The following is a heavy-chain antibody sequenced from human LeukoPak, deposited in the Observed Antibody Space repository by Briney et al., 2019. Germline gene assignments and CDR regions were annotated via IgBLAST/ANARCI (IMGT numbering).Heavy chain of an antibody. D-gene: IGHD3-3*01. V-gene: IGHV4-59*12. J-gene: IGHJ5*02. Sequence: SETLSLTCTVSGGSINSYYWSWIRQPPGKGLECIGYIHYTGSTNYNPSLKSRVTISVDTSKNQFSLKLSSVTAADTAVYFCAKRRITIFGEVIRQTRSWFDPWGQGTLVAVSS. CDR1: GGSINSYY. CDR2: IHYTGST. CDR3: AKRRITIFGEVIRQTRSWFDP.